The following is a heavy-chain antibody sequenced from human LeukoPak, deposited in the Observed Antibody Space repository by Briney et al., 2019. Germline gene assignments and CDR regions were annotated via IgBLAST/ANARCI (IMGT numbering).Heavy chain of an antibody. J-gene: IGHJ4*02. V-gene: IGHV4-34*01. D-gene: IGHD6-13*01. CDR2: INHSGRT. CDR3: ARDGAAAGWYDY. CDR1: GGSFSDYY. Sequence: YPSETLSLTCAVYGGSFSDYYWSWIRQPPGKGLEWIGEINHSGRTTYNPSLKSRVTISVDTSKNLFSLKLNSVTAADTAVYYCARDGAAAGWYDYWGQGTLVTVSS.